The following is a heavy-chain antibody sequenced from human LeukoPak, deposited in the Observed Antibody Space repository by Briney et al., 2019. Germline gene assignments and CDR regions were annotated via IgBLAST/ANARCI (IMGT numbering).Heavy chain of an antibody. J-gene: IGHJ5*02. V-gene: IGHV3-74*01. CDR3: ARGRGVYGWFDP. CDR2: INSDGSV. D-gene: IGHD3-10*01. CDR1: GFTVSDYW. Sequence: GGSLRLSCAASGFTVSDYWMHWVRQTPGEGPVWVSRINSDGSVNYADSVKGRVTISRDSAKNTLYLHMNSLRVEDTAVYYCARGRGVYGWFDPWGQGTLVTVSS.